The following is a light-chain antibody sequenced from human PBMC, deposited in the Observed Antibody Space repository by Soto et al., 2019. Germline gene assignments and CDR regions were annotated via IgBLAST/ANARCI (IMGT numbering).Light chain of an antibody. CDR1: SSDVGAYNY. Sequence: QSALTQPPSASGSPGQSVTISCTGTSSDVGAYNYVSWYQQHPGKAPKLMISEVSKRPSWVPDRFSGSKSGNTASLTVSGLQAEDEADYYCSSFAGNNNLVFGGGTKLTVL. CDR3: SSFAGNNNLV. J-gene: IGLJ2*01. CDR2: EVS. V-gene: IGLV2-8*01.